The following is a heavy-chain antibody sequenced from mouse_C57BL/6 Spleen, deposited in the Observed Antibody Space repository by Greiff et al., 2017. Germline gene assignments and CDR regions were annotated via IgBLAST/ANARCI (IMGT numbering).Heavy chain of an antibody. CDR1: GFTFSSYA. J-gene: IGHJ2*01. D-gene: IGHD2-4*01. Sequence: DVHLVESGEGLVKPGGSLKLSCAASGFTFSSYAMSWVRQTPEKRLEWVAYISSGGDYIYYADTVKGRFTISRDNARNTLYLQMSSLKSEDTAMYYCTREGDYDGNYFDYWGQGTTLTVSS. CDR3: TREGDYDGNYFDY. CDR2: ISSGGDYI. V-gene: IGHV5-9-1*02.